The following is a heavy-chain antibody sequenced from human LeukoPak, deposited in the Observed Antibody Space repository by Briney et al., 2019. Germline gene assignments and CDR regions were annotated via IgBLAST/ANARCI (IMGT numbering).Heavy chain of an antibody. CDR2: IYYSGST. J-gene: IGHJ4*02. V-gene: IGHV4-31*03. Sequence: SETLSLTCTVSGGSISSGGYYWSWIRQHPGKGLEWIGYIYYSGSTYYNPSLKSRVTISVDTSKNQFSLKLSSVTAADTAVYYCARSGLRTFDYWGQGTLVTASS. CDR3: ARSGLRTFDY. CDR1: GGSISSGGYY. D-gene: IGHD5-12*01.